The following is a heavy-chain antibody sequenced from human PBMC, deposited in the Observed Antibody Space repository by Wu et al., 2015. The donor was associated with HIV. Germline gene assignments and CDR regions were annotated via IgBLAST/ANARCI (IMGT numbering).Heavy chain of an antibody. Sequence: QVQLVQSGAEVKKPGSSVKVSCKTSGGTFSSYGVSWVRQAPGQGLEWMGGFTTIFGTANYAQKFQDRVTITADESTGTAYMELRSLRSEDTAVYYCARDLFSAQIGTDYYYYYMDVWGKGTTVTVSS. CDR2: FTTIFGTA. D-gene: IGHD1-1*01. V-gene: IGHV1-69*12. CDR3: ARDLFSAQIGTDYYYYYMDV. J-gene: IGHJ6*03. CDR1: GGTFSSYG.